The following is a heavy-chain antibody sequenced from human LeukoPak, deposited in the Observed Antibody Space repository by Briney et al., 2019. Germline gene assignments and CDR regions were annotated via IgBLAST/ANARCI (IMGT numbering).Heavy chain of an antibody. CDR3: ARLPTGYPNWFDP. CDR2: VFSRGTT. D-gene: IGHD3-9*01. V-gene: IGHV4-39*01. CDR1: GGSVSTYPYY. J-gene: IGHJ5*02. Sequence: SETLSLICTVSGGSVSTYPYYWAWIRQSPGKGLEGIGNVFSRGTTYYNPSLKSRVTLSMDTSKNQFSLILNSVTAADTAIYFCARLPTGYPNWFDPWGQGTLVTVSS.